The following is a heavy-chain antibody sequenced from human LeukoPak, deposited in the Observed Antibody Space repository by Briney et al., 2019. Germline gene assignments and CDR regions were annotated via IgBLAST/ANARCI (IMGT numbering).Heavy chain of an antibody. V-gene: IGHV4-31*03. J-gene: IGHJ6*03. CDR3: ASGTNYYYYMDV. CDR1: GGSISSGGYY. CDR2: IYYSGST. D-gene: IGHD1-1*01. Sequence: PSQTLSLTCTVSGGSISSGGYYWSWIRQHPGKGLEWIGYIYYSGSTYYNPSLKSRVTISVGTSKNQFSLKLSSVTAADTAVYYCASGTNYYYYMDVWGKGTTVTVSS.